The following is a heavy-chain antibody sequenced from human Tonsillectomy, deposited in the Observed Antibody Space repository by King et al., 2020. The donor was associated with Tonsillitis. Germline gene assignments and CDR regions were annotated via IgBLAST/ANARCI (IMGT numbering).Heavy chain of an antibody. CDR3: AREATVTTLPYYYMDV. J-gene: IGHJ6*03. CDR2: IFHSGST. V-gene: IGHV4-4*02. Sequence: VQLQESGPGLVKPSGTLSLTCAVSGGSISSSNCWSWVRQPPGKGLEWIGEIFHSGSTNYSPSLKSRVTISVDKSKNQVSLKLSSVTAADTAVYYCAREATVTTLPYYYMDVRGKGTTVTVSS. CDR1: GGSISSSNC. D-gene: IGHD1-1*01.